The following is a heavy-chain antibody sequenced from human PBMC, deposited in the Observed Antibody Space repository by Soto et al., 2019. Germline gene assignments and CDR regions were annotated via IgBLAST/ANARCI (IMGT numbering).Heavy chain of an antibody. D-gene: IGHD2-15*01. Sequence: GGSLRLSCAASGFTFSSYGMHWVRQAPGKGLEWVAVISYDGSNKYYADSVKGRFTISRDNSKNTLYLQMNSLRAEDTAVYYCAKMGDIVVVVAAFDYWGQGTLVTVS. V-gene: IGHV3-30*18. CDR2: ISYDGSNK. CDR3: AKMGDIVVVVAAFDY. J-gene: IGHJ4*02. CDR1: GFTFSSYG.